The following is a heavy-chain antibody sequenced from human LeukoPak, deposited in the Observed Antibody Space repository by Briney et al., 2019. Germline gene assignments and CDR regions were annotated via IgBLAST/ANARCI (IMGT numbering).Heavy chain of an antibody. D-gene: IGHD2-15*01. CDR3: ARGGTDFDY. CDR1: GGSISSYY. Sequence: SETLSLTCTVSGGSISSYYWSWIRQAPGRGLEWIGHIYYSGSTNYNPSLASRVTISVDTSKNQFSLKLSSVTATDTALYYCARGGTDFDYWGQGTLVTVS. J-gene: IGHJ4*02. V-gene: IGHV4-59*08. CDR2: IYYSGST.